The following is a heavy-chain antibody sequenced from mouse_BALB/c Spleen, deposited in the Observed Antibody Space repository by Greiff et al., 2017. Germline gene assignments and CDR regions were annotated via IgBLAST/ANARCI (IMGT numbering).Heavy chain of an antibody. CDR2: IWSGGST. D-gene: IGHD1-1*01. CDR1: GFSLTSYG. J-gene: IGHJ4*01. CDR3: ARSDYYAICAMDY. Sequence: QVQLQQSGPGLVQPSQSLSITCTASGFSLTSYGVHWVRQSPGKGLEWLGVIWSGGSTDYNAAFISRLSISKDNSKSQVFFKMNSLQANDTAVYYCARSDYYAICAMDYWGQGTSVTVSS. V-gene: IGHV2-2*02.